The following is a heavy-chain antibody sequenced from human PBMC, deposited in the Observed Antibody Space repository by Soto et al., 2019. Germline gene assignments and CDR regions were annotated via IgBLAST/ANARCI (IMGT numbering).Heavy chain of an antibody. J-gene: IGHJ4*02. CDR2: ISYDGSNK. CDR1: GFTFSSYA. CDR3: AREIAYSSSWGLDY. D-gene: IGHD6-13*01. Sequence: QVQLVESGGGVVQPGRSLRPSCAASGFTFSSYAMHWVRQAPGKGLEWVAVISYDGSNKYYADSVKGRFTISRDNSKNTLYLQMNSLRAEDTAVYYCAREIAYSSSWGLDYWGQGTLVTVSS. V-gene: IGHV3-30-3*01.